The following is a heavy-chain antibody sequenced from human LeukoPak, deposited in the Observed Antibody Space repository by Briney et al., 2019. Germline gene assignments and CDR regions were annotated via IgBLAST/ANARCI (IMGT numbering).Heavy chain of an antibody. CDR3: ARDATTGLGHWDY. CDR1: GFTFSSYW. V-gene: IGHV3-7*01. J-gene: IGHJ4*02. CDR2: IKQDGSEK. D-gene: IGHD4-17*01. Sequence: GGSLRLSCAASGFTFSSYWMSWVRQAPGKGLEWVANIKQDGSEKYYVDSVKGRFTISRDNAKNSLYLQMNSLRAEDTAVYYCARDATTGLGHWDYWGQGTLVTVSS.